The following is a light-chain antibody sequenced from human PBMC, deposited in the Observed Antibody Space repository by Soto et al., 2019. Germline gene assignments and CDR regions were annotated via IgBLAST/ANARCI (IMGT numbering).Light chain of an antibody. CDR1: QSVSSD. J-gene: IGKJ1*01. CDR3: QQYNNWPRT. CDR2: GAS. Sequence: EIVMTQSPATLSVSPGERATLSCRASQSVSSDLAWYHQKPGQAPRLLIYGASTRATGIPARFSGSGSGTEFTLTINSLQSEDFVVYYCQQYNNWPRTFGHGTKVEIK. V-gene: IGKV3-15*01.